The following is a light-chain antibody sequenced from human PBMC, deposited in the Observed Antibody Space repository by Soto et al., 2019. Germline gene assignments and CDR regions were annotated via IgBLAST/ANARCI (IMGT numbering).Light chain of an antibody. V-gene: IGKV1-39*01. CDR1: RSISSY. CDR3: QHYNSYSEA. Sequence: DIQMTPSPSSLSASVGDRVTITCRASRSISSYLNWYQQKPGKAPKLLIYAASSLQSGVPSRFSGSGSGTDFTLTISSLQPDDFATYYCQHYNSYSEAFGQGTKVDIK. CDR2: AAS. J-gene: IGKJ1*01.